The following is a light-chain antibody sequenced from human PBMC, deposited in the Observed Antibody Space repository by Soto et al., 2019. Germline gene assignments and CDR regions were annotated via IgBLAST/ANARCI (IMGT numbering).Light chain of an antibody. CDR3: SSYPSSSTHGV. CDR1: SSDVGGYNY. CDR2: EVS. Sequence: QSALTQPASVSGSPGQSITISCTGTSSDVGGYNYVSWYQQHPDKAPKLMIYEVSNRPSGVSHRFSGSKSGNTASLTISGLQAEDEADYYCSSYPSSSTHGVFGGGTKLPVL. J-gene: IGLJ2*01. V-gene: IGLV2-14*01.